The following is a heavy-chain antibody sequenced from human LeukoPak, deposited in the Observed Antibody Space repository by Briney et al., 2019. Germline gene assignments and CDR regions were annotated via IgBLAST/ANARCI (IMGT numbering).Heavy chain of an antibody. CDR1: GFTFSSYG. D-gene: IGHD4-17*01. Sequence: HTGGSLRLSCAASGFTFSSYGMHWVRQAPGKGLEWVSTISGSGGTTYYANSVKGRFTISRDNSNNTLYLQMNTLRAEDTAVYYCAKGLSTVTTLTSFDYWGQGTLVTVSS. V-gene: IGHV3-23*01. J-gene: IGHJ4*02. CDR2: ISGSGGTT. CDR3: AKGLSTVTTLTSFDY.